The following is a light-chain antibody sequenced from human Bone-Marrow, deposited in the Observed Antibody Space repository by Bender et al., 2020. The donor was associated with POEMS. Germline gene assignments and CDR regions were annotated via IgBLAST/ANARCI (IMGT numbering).Light chain of an antibody. J-gene: IGLJ3*02. CDR3: AVWDDSLNGWV. CDR2: SSH. CDR1: SSNIGAHA. V-gene: IGLV1-44*01. Sequence: QSVLTQPPSASGTPGQRVTISCSGGSSNIGAHAVNWYQHLPGTAPKLLIYSSHRRPSEVPDRFSCSGSGTPASRAISGLQSEDGADYYCAVWDDSLNGWVFGGGTKLTVL.